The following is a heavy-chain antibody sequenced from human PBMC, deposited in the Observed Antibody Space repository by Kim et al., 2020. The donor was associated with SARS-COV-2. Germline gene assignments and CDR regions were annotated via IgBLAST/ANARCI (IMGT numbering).Heavy chain of an antibody. CDR3: ARDVGSGWYRPYYYYYYGMDV. D-gene: IGHD6-19*01. V-gene: IGHV3-33*01. CDR1: GFTFSSYG. Sequence: GGSLRLSCAASGFTFSSYGMHWVRQAPGKGLEWVAVIWYDGSNKYYADSVKGRFTISRDNSKNTLYLQMNSLRAEDTAVYYCARDVGSGWYRPYYYYYYGMDVWGQGTTVTVSS. J-gene: IGHJ6*02. CDR2: IWYDGSNK.